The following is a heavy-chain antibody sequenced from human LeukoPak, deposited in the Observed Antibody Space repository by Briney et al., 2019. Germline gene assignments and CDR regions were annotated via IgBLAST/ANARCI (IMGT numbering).Heavy chain of an antibody. CDR2: INNSGST. CDR1: GGSFSGYY. D-gene: IGHD3-10*01. CDR3: ARALIRGVITH. Sequence: SETLSLTCAVYGGSFSGYYWSWIRQPPGKGLEWIGEINNSGSTNYNPSLKSRVTISVDTSKNQFSLKLSSVTAADTAVYYCARALIRGVITHWGQGTLVTVSS. V-gene: IGHV4-34*01. J-gene: IGHJ4*02.